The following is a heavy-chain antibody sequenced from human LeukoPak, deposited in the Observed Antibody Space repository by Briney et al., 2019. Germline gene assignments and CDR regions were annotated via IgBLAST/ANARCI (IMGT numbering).Heavy chain of an antibody. J-gene: IGHJ4*02. CDR3: ARWGIAATIDY. Sequence: GGSLRLSCAASGFTFSSYAMSWVRQAPGKGLEWVANIKQDGSEKYYVDCVKGRFTISRDNAKNSLYLQMNSLRAEDTSVYYCARWGIAATIDYWGQGTLVTVSS. CDR2: IKQDGSEK. V-gene: IGHV3-7*01. CDR1: GFTFSSYA. D-gene: IGHD6-25*01.